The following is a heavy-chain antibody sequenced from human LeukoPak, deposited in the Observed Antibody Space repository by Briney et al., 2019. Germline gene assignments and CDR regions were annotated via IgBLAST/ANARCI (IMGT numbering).Heavy chain of an antibody. J-gene: IGHJ4*02. D-gene: IGHD6-13*01. CDR1: GYSISSGYY. V-gene: IGHV4-38-2*02. CDR2: IYHSGST. CDR3: ARIGDSSRWYYFDH. Sequence: MPSETLSLTCTVSGYSISSGYYWGWIRQPPGKGLEWIGSIYHSGSTYYNPSLKSRVTISVDTSKNQFSLKLSSVTAADTAVYYCARIGDSSRWYYFDHWGQGTLVTVSS.